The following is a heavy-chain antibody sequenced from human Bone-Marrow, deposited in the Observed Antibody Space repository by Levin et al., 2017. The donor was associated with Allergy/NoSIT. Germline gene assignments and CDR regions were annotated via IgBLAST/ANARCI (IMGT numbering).Heavy chain of an antibody. Sequence: GESLKISCKASGYTFTSYDINWVRQATGQGLEWMAWMSPNSGNTGSTQKFQGRVTMTRDTSITTAYMELSSLRSEDTAVYYCAISTIRGAFDIWGQGTMVTVSS. V-gene: IGHV1-8*01. CDR2: MSPNSGNT. CDR3: AISTIRGAFDI. CDR1: GYTFTSYD. J-gene: IGHJ3*02. D-gene: IGHD5/OR15-5a*01.